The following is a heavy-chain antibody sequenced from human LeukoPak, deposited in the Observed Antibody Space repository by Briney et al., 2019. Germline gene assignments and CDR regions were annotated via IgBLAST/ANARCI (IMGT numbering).Heavy chain of an antibody. V-gene: IGHV3-9*01. J-gene: IGHJ5*02. Sequence: GGSLRLSCAASGFTFEDYAMHWVRQAPGKGLEWVSGINWNSGSIGYADSVKGRFTISRDNVMNSLYLQMNSLRPEDTALYYCVKDRRNPYRPEGPFDPWGQGTLVTVSS. CDR1: GFTFEDYA. CDR3: VKDRRNPYRPEGPFDP. D-gene: IGHD1-14*01. CDR2: INWNSGSI.